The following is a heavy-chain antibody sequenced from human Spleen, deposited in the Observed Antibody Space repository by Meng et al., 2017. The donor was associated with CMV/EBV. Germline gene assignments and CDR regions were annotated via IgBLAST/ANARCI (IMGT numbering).Heavy chain of an antibody. D-gene: IGHD3-16*01. CDR2: IVPIFGTA. CDR1: GGTFSSDA. J-gene: IGHJ4*02. CDR3: AVYITFGGNPRPFDY. V-gene: IGHV1-69*05. Sequence: GGTFSSDAITCVPRAPGQGLEWMGGIVPIFGTADSAQRFQGRVTITTDESTGTAYMELSSLRSEDTAVYYCAVYITFGGNPRPFDYWGQGTLVTVSS.